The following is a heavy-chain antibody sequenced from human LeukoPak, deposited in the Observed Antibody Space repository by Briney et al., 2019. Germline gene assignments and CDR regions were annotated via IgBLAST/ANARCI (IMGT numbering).Heavy chain of an antibody. CDR2: IYHSGYT. Sequence: SETLSLICAVSGGSITNSTWWSWFRQPPGKGLEWIGEIYHSGYTNYNSSLKSRVTISVDKSKNQFSLKLSSVTAADTAVYYCARAGGVVGAIPGAGDFEYWGQGTLVTVSS. CDR3: ARAGGVVGAIPGAGDFEY. J-gene: IGHJ4*02. CDR1: GGSITNSTW. V-gene: IGHV4-4*02. D-gene: IGHD1-26*01.